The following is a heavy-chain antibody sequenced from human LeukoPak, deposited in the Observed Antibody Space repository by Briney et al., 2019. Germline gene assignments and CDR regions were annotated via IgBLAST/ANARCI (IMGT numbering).Heavy chain of an antibody. D-gene: IGHD3-16*02. CDR3: ARGGRGGVIALDY. CDR2: IYYSGST. Sequence: SETLSLTCTVSGGSISSSSYYWGWIRQPPGKGLEWIGSIYYSGSTYYNPSLKSRVTISVDTSKNQFSLKLSSVTAADTAVYYCARGGRGGVIALDYWGQGTLVTVSS. V-gene: IGHV4-39*01. J-gene: IGHJ4*02. CDR1: GGSISSSSYY.